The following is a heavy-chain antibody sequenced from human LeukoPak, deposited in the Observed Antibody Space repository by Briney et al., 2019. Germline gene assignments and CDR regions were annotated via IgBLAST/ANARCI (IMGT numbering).Heavy chain of an antibody. Sequence: PWGYLRLSCAASGFTFSSYGMHWVRQAPGKGLEWVALIWYDGNNKYYADSVKGRFTISRDNSKNTLYLQLNSLRAEDTAVYYCARQHCSGGDCYFFDWGQGTLVTVSS. V-gene: IGHV3-33*01. D-gene: IGHD2-15*01. CDR2: IWYDGNNK. CDR1: GFTFSSYG. J-gene: IGHJ4*02. CDR3: ARQHCSGGDCYFFD.